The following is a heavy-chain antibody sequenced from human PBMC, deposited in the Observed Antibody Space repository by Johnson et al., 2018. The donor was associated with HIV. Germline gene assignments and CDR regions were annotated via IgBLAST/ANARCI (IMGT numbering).Heavy chain of an antibody. V-gene: IGHV3-30*14. J-gene: IGHJ2*01. Sequence: QVQLVESGGGVVQPGRSLRLSCAASGFTFSSYAMHWVRQAPGKGLEWVAVISYDGSNKYYADSVKGRFTISRDNSKNTLYFQMNSLRAEDTAVYYCARWSRDGFPSASFLW. CDR3: ARWSRDGFPSASFL. CDR1: GFTFSSYA. CDR2: ISYDGSNK. D-gene: IGHD5-24*01.